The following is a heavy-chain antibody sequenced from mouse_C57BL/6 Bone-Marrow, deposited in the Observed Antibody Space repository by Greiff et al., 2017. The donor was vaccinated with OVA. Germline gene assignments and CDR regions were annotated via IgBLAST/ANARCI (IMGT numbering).Heavy chain of an antibody. CDR2: IDPSDSYT. J-gene: IGHJ3*01. Sequence: VQLQQPGAELVKPGASVKLSCKASGYTFTSYWMQWVKQRPGQGLEWIGEIDPSDSYTNYNQKFKGKATLTVDKSSSTAYMQLSSLTSEDSAVYYCASYDDDGWFAYWGQGTLVTVSA. CDR3: ASYDDDGWFAY. CDR1: GYTFTSYW. D-gene: IGHD2-4*01. V-gene: IGHV1-50*01.